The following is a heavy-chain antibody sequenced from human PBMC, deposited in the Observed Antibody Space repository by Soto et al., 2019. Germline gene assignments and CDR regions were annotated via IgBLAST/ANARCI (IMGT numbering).Heavy chain of an antibody. CDR1: GYTLTRYA. CDR2: INAGNGNT. Sequence: SGKVCCNASGYTLTRYAMHWVRQAPGQSLEWRGWINAGNGNTKYSQKFQGRVTITRDTSASTAYMELSSLRSEDTAVYYCARDTEDIAAAGYDLYYYYYGMDVWGQGTTVTVSS. D-gene: IGHD6-13*01. V-gene: IGHV1-3*01. CDR3: ARDTEDIAAAGYDLYYYYYGMDV. J-gene: IGHJ6*02.